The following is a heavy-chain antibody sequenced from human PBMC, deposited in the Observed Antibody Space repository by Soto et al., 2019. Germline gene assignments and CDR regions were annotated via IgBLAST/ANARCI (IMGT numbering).Heavy chain of an antibody. CDR2: IVPDGRNQ. J-gene: IGHJ3*01. V-gene: IGHV3-30*19. CDR3: ARGPTHGAFDL. CDR1: GFTFTTYG. Sequence: PGGSLRLSCQTSGFTFTTYGFHWVRQAPGKGPEWVAHIVPDGRNQYWADSVKGRFTGSRDNAKNTVYLQMNSLRTEDTAVYYCARGPTHGAFDLWGQGTMVTVSS.